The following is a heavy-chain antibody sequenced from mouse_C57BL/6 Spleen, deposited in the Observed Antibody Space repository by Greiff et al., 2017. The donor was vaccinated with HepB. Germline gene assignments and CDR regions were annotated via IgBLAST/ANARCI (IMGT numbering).Heavy chain of an antibody. V-gene: IGHV5-16*01. D-gene: IGHD2-4*01. CDR3: ARDYDYDGYLDV. Sequence: DVKLVESEGGLVQPGSSMKLSCTASGFTFSDYYMAWVRQVPEKGLEWVANINYDGSSTYYLDSLKSRFIISRDNAKNILYLQMSSLKSEDTAPYYCARDYDYDGYLDVWGTGTTVTVSS. CDR1: GFTFSDYY. J-gene: IGHJ1*03. CDR2: INYDGSST.